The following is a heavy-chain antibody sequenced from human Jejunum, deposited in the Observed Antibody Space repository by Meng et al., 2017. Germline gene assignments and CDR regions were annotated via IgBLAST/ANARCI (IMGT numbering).Heavy chain of an antibody. Sequence: QWQLLEAGLGLVQPSGALSLTCAVYVGSISDSNWWSWVRQPPGKELEWIGEIYHTGSTNYNPSLKSRVTMSLDKSKNQFFLDLTSVTAADTAVYYCARDLLGPAIAASGYFDPWGQGTLVTVSS. CDR2: IYHTGST. J-gene: IGHJ5*02. CDR3: ARDLLGPAIAASGYFDP. V-gene: IGHV4-4*02. CDR1: VGSISDSNW. D-gene: IGHD5-12*01.